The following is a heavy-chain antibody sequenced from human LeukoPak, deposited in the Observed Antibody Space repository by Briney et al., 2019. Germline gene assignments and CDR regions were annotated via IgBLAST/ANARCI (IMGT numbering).Heavy chain of an antibody. CDR1: GFTFSSHS. J-gene: IGHJ5*02. D-gene: IGHD3-9*01. V-gene: IGHV3-48*01. CDR2: ISSSRTII. Sequence: GGSLRLSCAASGFTFSSHSMNWVRQAPGKGLEWISYISSSRTIIHYADSVKGRFTISRDDAKNSLYLQMNSLRAEDTAIYYCAKVQRQHDNWFAPWGQGTLVTVSS. CDR3: AKVQRQHDNWFAP.